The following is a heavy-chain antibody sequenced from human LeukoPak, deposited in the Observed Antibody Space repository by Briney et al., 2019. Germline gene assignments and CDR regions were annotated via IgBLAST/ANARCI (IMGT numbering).Heavy chain of an antibody. CDR3: ASIIVGATTRFDY. Sequence: PSETLSLTCAVSGYSISSGYYWGWIRQPPGKGLEWIRSIYHSGSTYYNPSLKSRVTISVDTSKNQFSLKLSSVTAADTAVYYCASIIVGATTRFDYWGQGTLVTVSS. J-gene: IGHJ4*02. CDR1: GYSISSGYY. CDR2: IYHSGST. D-gene: IGHD1-26*01. V-gene: IGHV4-38-2*01.